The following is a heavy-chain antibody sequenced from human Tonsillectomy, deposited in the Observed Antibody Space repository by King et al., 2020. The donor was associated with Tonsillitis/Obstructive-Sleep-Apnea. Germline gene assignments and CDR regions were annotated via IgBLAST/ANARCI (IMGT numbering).Heavy chain of an antibody. CDR2: VTHSGGN. CDR3: ARGDLLTGYYASTDFDS. Sequence: VKLQQWGAGLLKPSETLSLTCAVYGGSFSGFYWTWIRQPPGKGLEWIGEVTHSGGNRYNPSLKSRVTISTDSSKNQFSLKLSSVTAADTAVYYCARGDLLTGYYASTDFDSWGQGTLVTVSS. V-gene: IGHV4-34*01. CDR1: GGSFSGFY. D-gene: IGHD3-9*01. J-gene: IGHJ5*01.